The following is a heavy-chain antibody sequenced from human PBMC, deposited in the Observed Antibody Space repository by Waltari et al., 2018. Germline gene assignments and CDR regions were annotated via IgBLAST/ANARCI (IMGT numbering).Heavy chain of an antibody. D-gene: IGHD6-19*01. V-gene: IGHV4-31*03. CDR3: ARDGQWLPPDHAFDI. CDR2: IYYSGST. CDR1: GGSISSGGYY. Sequence: QVQLQESGPGLVKPSQTLSLTCTVSGGSISSGGYYWSWIRQHPGKGLEWIGYIYYSGSTFYNPSLKSRVTISVDTSKNQFSLKLSSVTAADTAVYYCARDGQWLPPDHAFDIWGQGTMVTVSS. J-gene: IGHJ3*02.